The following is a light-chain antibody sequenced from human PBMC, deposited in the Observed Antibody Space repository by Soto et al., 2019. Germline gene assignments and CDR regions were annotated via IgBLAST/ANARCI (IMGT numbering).Light chain of an antibody. CDR1: QSISSY. CDR2: AAS. V-gene: IGKV1-39*01. Sequence: DIQMTQSPSSLSASVGDRVTITCRASQSISSYLNWYQQKPGKAPKLLIYAASSLQSGVTSRFSGSGSGTDFTLTISSLQPEDFAPYYCQQSYSTLFTFGPGTKVDIK. CDR3: QQSYSTLFT. J-gene: IGKJ3*01.